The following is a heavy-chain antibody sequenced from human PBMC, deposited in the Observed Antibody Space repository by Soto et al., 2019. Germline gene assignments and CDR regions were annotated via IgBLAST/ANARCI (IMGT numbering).Heavy chain of an antibody. CDR2: IYHSGST. CDR3: ASEGIAAAGTSSFDN. V-gene: IGHV4-30-2*01. J-gene: IGHJ4*02. D-gene: IGHD6-13*01. CDR1: GGSISSGGYS. Sequence: SETLSLTCAVSGGSISSGGYSWSWIRQPPGKGLEWIGYIYHSGSTYYNPSLKSRVTISVDRSKNLFSLKLSSVTAADTAVYYCASEGIAAAGTSSFDNWGQGTLVTVSS.